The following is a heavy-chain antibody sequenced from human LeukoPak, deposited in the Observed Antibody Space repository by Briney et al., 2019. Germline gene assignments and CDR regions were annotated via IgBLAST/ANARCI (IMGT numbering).Heavy chain of an antibody. D-gene: IGHD6-19*01. Sequence: PGGSLRLSCAASGFIFSSYAMSWVRQAPGKGLEWVSSISSSSSYIYYADSVKGRFTISRDNAKNSLYLQMNSLRAEDTAVYYCAKDLMPFIAVAGTPHNYWGQGTLVTVSS. CDR2: ISSSSSYI. J-gene: IGHJ4*02. V-gene: IGHV3-21*01. CDR1: GFIFSSYA. CDR3: AKDLMPFIAVAGTPHNY.